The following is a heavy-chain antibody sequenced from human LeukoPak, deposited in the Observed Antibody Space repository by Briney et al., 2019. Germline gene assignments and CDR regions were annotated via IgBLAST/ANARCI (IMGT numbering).Heavy chain of an antibody. Sequence: GGSLRLTCAASGFTFSSYWMHWVRQAPGKGLEWVSTVNADGGNTYYADSVKGRFTISRDNSKSTLILQMNGLRVEDTALYYCTKRVKYGGTWDHFADWGQGTLVTVSS. D-gene: IGHD1-26*01. V-gene: IGHV3-23*01. CDR2: VNADGGNT. CDR3: TKRVKYGGTWDHFAD. CDR1: GFTFSSYW. J-gene: IGHJ4*02.